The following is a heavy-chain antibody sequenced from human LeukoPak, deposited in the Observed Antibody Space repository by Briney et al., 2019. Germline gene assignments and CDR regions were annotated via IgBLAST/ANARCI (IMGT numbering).Heavy chain of an antibody. D-gene: IGHD3-9*01. Sequence: SETLSLTCAVYGGSFSGYYWSWIRQPPGKGLEWIGEISHSGSTNYNPSLKSRVTISVDTSKNQFSLKLSSVTAADTAVYYCARARIPDITIFWTVYYYYYGMDVWGQGTTVTVFS. CDR3: ARARIPDITIFWTVYYYYYGMDV. J-gene: IGHJ6*02. V-gene: IGHV4-34*01. CDR2: ISHSGST. CDR1: GGSFSGYY.